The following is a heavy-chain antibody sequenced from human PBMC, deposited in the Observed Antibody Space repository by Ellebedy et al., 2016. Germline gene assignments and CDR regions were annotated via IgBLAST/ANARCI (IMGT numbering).Heavy chain of an antibody. CDR1: GFTFSSYA. Sequence: GESLKISCAASGFTFSSYAMSWVRQAPGKGLEWVSAISGSGGSTYYADSVKGRFTISRDNSKNTLYLQMISLRAEDTAVYYCTKRPSGNLNWGQGTLVTVSS. D-gene: IGHD1-26*01. CDR2: ISGSGGST. CDR3: TKRPSGNLN. V-gene: IGHV3-23*01. J-gene: IGHJ4*02.